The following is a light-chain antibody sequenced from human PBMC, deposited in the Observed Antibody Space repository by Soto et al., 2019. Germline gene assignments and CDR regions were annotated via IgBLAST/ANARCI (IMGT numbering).Light chain of an antibody. CDR3: QQSYSTIWT. CDR2: AES. Sequence: DIQMTQSPSSLSSSVAERVTITCRASQSISSYLNWYQQKPGKAPKLLIYAESSLQSGVPSRFSGNGSGTDFTLTISSLQPEDFATYYCQQSYSTIWTFGQGTKVEIK. V-gene: IGKV1-39*01. CDR1: QSISSY. J-gene: IGKJ1*01.